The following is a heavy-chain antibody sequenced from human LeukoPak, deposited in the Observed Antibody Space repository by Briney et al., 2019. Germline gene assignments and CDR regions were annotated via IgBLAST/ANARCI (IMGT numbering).Heavy chain of an antibody. D-gene: IGHD5-18*01. CDR1: GGSISSGSYY. Sequence: KASQTLSLTCTVSGGSISSGSYYWTWSRQHPGKGLEWIGYLHYTRNTYSNPSLKSRFTISVDTSTNQFSLKLTSVTAADTAVYYCARRGFNYGFFDYWGQGTLVTVSS. J-gene: IGHJ4*01. V-gene: IGHV4-31*03. CDR3: ARRGFNYGFFDY. CDR2: LHYTRNT.